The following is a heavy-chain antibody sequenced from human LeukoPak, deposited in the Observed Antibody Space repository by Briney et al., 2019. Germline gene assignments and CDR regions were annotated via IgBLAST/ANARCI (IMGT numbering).Heavy chain of an antibody. J-gene: IGHJ4*02. D-gene: IGHD6-19*01. CDR1: GGSISSYY. CDR3: ARVSSGWSTDYYFDY. Sequence: PSETLSLTCTVSGGSISSYYWSWIRQPPGKGLEWIGYIYYSGGTNYNPSLKSRVTISVDTSKNQFSLKLCSVTAADTAVYYCARVSSGWSTDYYFDYWGQGTLVTVSS. CDR2: IYYSGGT. V-gene: IGHV4-59*01.